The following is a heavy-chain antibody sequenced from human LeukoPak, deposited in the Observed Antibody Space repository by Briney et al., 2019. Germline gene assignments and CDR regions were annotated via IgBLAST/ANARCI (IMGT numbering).Heavy chain of an antibody. V-gene: IGHV1-18*01. CDR1: GYTFTSYG. J-gene: IGHJ4*02. CDR2: ISAYNGNT. CDR3: ARGTQYYDFWSGYYDHGVSSTFDY. D-gene: IGHD3-3*01. Sequence: ASVKVSCKASGYTFTSYGISWVRQAPGQGLEWMGWISAYNGNTNYAQKLQGRVTMTTDTSTSTAYMELRSLRSDDTAVYYCARGTQYYDFWSGYYDHGVSSTFDYWGQGTLVTVSS.